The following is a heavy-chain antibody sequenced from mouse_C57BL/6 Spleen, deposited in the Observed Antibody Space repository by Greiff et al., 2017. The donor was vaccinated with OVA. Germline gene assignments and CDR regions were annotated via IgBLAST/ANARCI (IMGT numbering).Heavy chain of an antibody. CDR1: GYSITSGYY. CDR3: ARDQEGFDY. CDR2: ISYDGSN. Sequence: EVKLMESGPGLVKPSQSLSLTCSVTGYSITSGYYWNWIRQFPGNKLEWMGYISYDGSNNYNPSLKNRISITRDTSKNQFFLKLNSVTTEDTATYYCARDQEGFDYWGQGTTLTVSS. J-gene: IGHJ2*01. V-gene: IGHV3-6*01.